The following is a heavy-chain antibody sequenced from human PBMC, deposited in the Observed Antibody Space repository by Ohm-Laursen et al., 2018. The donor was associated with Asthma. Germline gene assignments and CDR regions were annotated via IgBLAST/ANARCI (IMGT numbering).Heavy chain of an antibody. V-gene: IGHV3-21*01. CDR2: ISTASTFI. CDR3: ARAPIWAIAVAGTDAFDI. J-gene: IGHJ3*02. Sequence: GSLRLSCAASGYTFSRYSIHWVRQVPGKGLEWVASISTASTFIYYADSVRGRFTISRDNAKNSLYLQMNSLRAEDTAVYYCARAPIWAIAVAGTDAFDIWGQGTMVTVSS. CDR1: GYTFSRYS. D-gene: IGHD6-19*01.